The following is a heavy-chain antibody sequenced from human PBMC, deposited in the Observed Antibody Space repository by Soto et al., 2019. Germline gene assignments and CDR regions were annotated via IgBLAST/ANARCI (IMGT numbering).Heavy chain of an antibody. CDR2: ISGSGGST. Sequence: GGSLRLSCAASGFTFSSYALSWVRQAPGKGLEWVSAISGSGGSTYYADSVKGRFTISRDNSKNTLYLQMNSLRAEDTAVYYCAKSGGVAAAGKGYYFDYWGQGPRSPSPQ. D-gene: IGHD6-13*01. J-gene: IGHJ4*02. V-gene: IGHV3-23*01. CDR3: AKSGGVAAAGKGYYFDY. CDR1: GFTFSSYA.